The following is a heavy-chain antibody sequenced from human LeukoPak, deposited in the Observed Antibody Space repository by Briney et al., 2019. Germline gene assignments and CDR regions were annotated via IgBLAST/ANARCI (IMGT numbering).Heavy chain of an antibody. D-gene: IGHD4-23*01. CDR3: ARDRENSYFDY. CDR2: IWYDGSNK. CDR1: GVKFSNFG. Sequence: GRSLRLSCAASGVKFSNFGMHWVRQAPGKGLERVAVIWYDGSNKYYADSVKGRFTISRDDSKNTKNTLYLQMNSLRAEDTAVYYCARDRENSYFDYWGQGTQVSVSS. J-gene: IGHJ4*02. V-gene: IGHV3-33*01.